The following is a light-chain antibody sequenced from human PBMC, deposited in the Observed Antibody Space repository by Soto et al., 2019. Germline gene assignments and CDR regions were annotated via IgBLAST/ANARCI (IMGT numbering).Light chain of an antibody. Sequence: DIQMTQAPSSRPASLAHRVTLTCPATQTISSSLKWYQQKSGKAPNLLIFTASTLKSGVPSRFSGSGSGTDFTLTIRSLQPEDFETYYCQQSYSDSRTFGEGTKVDIK. CDR3: QQSYSDSRT. J-gene: IGKJ4*01. CDR1: QTISSS. V-gene: IGKV1-39*01. CDR2: TAS.